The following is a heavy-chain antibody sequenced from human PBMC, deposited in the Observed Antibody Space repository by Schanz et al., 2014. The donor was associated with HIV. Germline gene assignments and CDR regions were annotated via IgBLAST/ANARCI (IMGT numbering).Heavy chain of an antibody. Sequence: QVQLVESGGGVVQPGRSLRLSCAASGFTFRSYAMHWVRQAPGKGLEWVAVISYDGSNKYYADSVKGRFTISRDNSKXXLYLQMNSLRAEDTAVYYCARGGIWEWDQPDFDYWGQGTLVTVSS. CDR1: GFTFRSYA. CDR2: ISYDGSNK. J-gene: IGHJ4*02. D-gene: IGHD2-15*01. V-gene: IGHV3-30-3*01. CDR3: ARGGIWEWDQPDFDY.